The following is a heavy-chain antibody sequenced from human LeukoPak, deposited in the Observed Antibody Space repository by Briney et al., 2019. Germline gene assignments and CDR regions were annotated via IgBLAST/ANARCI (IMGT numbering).Heavy chain of an antibody. J-gene: IGHJ4*02. CDR1: GCSITSGYY. D-gene: IGHD6-19*01. V-gene: IGHV4-38-2*02. CDR3: AKGTSSGWYYFDY. CDR2: IYQIGAT. Sequence: SETLSLTCIVSGCSITSGYYWGWIRQLPGKGLEGIGCIYQIGATYYNPSRKSRATISVNTPKNQFCLKLDSVTAADTAVYYCAKGTSSGWYYFDYWGQGTLVTVSS.